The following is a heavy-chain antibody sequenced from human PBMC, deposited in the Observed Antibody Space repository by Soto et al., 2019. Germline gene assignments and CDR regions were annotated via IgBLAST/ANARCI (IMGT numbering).Heavy chain of an antibody. V-gene: IGHV3-33*01. J-gene: IGHJ4*02. Sequence: QVQLVESGGGVVQPGRSLRLSCAASGFTFSSYGMHWVRQAPGKGLEWVAVIWYDGSNKYYADSVKGRFTTSRDNSKHPRSLQMNSLGAEDTAVSYCARALMTSQVGYWGQGTLVTVSS. CDR1: GFTFSSYG. D-gene: IGHD2-2*01. CDR3: ARALMTSQVGY. CDR2: IWYDGSNK.